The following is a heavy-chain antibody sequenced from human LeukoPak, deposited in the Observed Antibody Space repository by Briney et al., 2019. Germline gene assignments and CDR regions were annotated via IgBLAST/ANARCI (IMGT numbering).Heavy chain of an antibody. CDR2: ISGSGGST. CDR3: AKLRIVRATRDGFDY. V-gene: IGHV3-23*01. CDR1: GFTFSSYA. J-gene: IGHJ4*02. Sequence: GGSLRLSCAASGFTFSSYAMSWVRQAAGTGLECVSAISGSGGSTYYAVSVKGRFTISRDNSKNTLYLQMNSLRAEDTAVYYCAKLRIVRATRDGFDYWGQGSLVIVSS. D-gene: IGHD1-26*01.